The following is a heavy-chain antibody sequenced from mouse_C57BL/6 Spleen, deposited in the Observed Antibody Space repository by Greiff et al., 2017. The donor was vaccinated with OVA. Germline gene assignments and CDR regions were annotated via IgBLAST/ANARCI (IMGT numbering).Heavy chain of an antibody. J-gene: IGHJ4*01. CDR1: GFSLTSYG. CDR3: ARGNYSNYVDYAMDY. CDR2: IWSGGST. D-gene: IGHD2-5*01. V-gene: IGHV2-2*01. Sequence: QVQLQQSGPGLVQPSQSLSITCTVSGFSLTSYGVHWVRQSPGKGLEWLGVIWSGGSTDYNAAFISRLSISKDNSKSQVFFKMNSLQADDTAIYYCARGNYSNYVDYAMDYWGQGTSVTVSS.